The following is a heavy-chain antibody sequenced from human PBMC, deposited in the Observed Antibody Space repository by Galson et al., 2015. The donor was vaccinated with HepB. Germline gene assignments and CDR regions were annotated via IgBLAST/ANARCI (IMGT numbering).Heavy chain of an antibody. Sequence: VKVSCKASGYIFSSYGITWVRQAPGQGLEWMGWISGYNGNTNYAQKFQHRITMTTDTSTSTAYVEVRSLKSDDTAVYYCARARYSISPPDYWGQGTLVTVS. J-gene: IGHJ4*02. CDR3: ARARYSISPPDY. CDR1: GYIFSSYG. V-gene: IGHV1-18*01. D-gene: IGHD6-6*01. CDR2: ISGYNGNT.